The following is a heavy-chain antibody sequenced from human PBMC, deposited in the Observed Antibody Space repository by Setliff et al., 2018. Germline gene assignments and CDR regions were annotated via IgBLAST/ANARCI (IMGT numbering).Heavy chain of an antibody. CDR3: AKPPSKEAVAGAY. J-gene: IGHJ4*02. CDR1: GFTFSSYA. Sequence: LSCVASGFTFSSYAMSWVRQAPGKGLEWVSAISGSGGSTYYADSVKGRFTISRDNSKNTLYLQMNSLRAEDTAVYYCAKPPSKEAVAGAYWGQGTLVTVSS. CDR2: ISGSGGST. V-gene: IGHV3-23*01. D-gene: IGHD6-19*01.